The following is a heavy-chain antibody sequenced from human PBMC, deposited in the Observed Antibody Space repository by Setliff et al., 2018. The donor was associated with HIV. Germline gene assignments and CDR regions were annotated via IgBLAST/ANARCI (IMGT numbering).Heavy chain of an antibody. CDR3: ARGRNRNYVVYGMDV. V-gene: IGHV3-53*01. CDR2: IYAGGST. Sequence: GGSLRLSCAASGLTDTYNYMSWVRQAPGKGLEWVSVIYAGGSTYYADSVKGRFTISRDNSKNMLYLQMDSLRAEDKAVYYCARGRNRNYVVYGMDVWGQGTTVTVSS. D-gene: IGHD1-7*01. CDR1: GLTDTYNY. J-gene: IGHJ6*02.